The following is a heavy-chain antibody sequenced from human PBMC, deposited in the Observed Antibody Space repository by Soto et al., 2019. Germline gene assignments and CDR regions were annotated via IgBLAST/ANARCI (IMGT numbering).Heavy chain of an antibody. D-gene: IGHD3-3*01. V-gene: IGHV2-5*02. J-gene: IGHJ4*02. Sequence: QITLNESGPTVVKPAGTLTLTCRFSGFSLTTSGVGVGWIRQSPENAPEGLALIYCDDDNSYSAYLNSRPTISKDTSKNQVFLTIASLDPAATATYYFAHRSLRTVFGFVTTHAIPFDFLGQRTQGVVSS. CDR1: GFSLTTSGVG. CDR3: AHRSLRTVFGFVTTHAIPFDF. CDR2: IYCDDDN.